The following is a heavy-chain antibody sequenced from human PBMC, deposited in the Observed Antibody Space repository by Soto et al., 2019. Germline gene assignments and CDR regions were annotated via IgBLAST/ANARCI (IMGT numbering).Heavy chain of an antibody. D-gene: IGHD2-21*02. V-gene: IGHV2-5*02. CDR1: AFSLSTGGVG. CDR3: IQSRCGGDCLQSYASYYYYGMDV. Sequence: QITLKESGPPLVKPTQTLTLTCTFSAFSLSTGGVGVGWIRQPPGKALEWLALIYWDDDKRYSPSLRSRLTITNDTSTNQVLLTMTNMDPVDTATYYCIQSRCGGDCLQSYASYYYYGMDVWGQGTTVTVSS. J-gene: IGHJ6*02. CDR2: IYWDDDK.